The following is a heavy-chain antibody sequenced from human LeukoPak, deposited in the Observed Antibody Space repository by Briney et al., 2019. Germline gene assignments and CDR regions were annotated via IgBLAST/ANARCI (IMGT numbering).Heavy chain of an antibody. Sequence: SETLSLTCSVSDGSISSSSYYWGWIRQPPGKGLEWIGSIYYSGGTYYNPSLKSRVTISVDTSKNQFSLKLSSVTAADTAVYYCARRYCGGDCYPYYFDYWGQGTLVTVSS. CDR1: DGSISSSSYY. V-gene: IGHV4-39*07. J-gene: IGHJ4*02. CDR3: ARRYCGGDCYPYYFDY. CDR2: IYYSGGT. D-gene: IGHD2-21*02.